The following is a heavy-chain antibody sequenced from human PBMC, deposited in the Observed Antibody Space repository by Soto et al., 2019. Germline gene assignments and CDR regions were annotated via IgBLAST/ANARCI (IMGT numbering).Heavy chain of an antibody. CDR1: GGTFSSYA. CDR2: IIPIFGTA. CDR3: ARVTWSSTSCYYYYGMDV. V-gene: IGHV1-69*13. D-gene: IGHD2-2*01. Sequence: SVKVSCKASGGTFSSYAISWVRQAPGQGLEWMGGIIPIFGTANYAQKFQGRVTITADESTSTAYMELSSLRSEDTAVYYCARVTWSSTSCYYYYGMDVWGQGTRVTVPS. J-gene: IGHJ6*02.